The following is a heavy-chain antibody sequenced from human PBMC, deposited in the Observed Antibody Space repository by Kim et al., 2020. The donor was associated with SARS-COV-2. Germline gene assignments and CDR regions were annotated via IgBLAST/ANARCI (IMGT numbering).Heavy chain of an antibody. V-gene: IGHV1-46*01. Sequence: ASVKVSCKASGYTFTSYYMHWVRQAPGQGLEWMGIINPSGGSTSYPQKFQGRVTITRDTSTSTAYMELSSLRSEDTAVYYCSRDGSGMRGFDAWGQGTL. CDR3: SRDGSGMRGFDA. J-gene: IGHJ5*02. CDR2: INPSGGST. CDR1: GYTFTSYY. D-gene: IGHD3-10*01.